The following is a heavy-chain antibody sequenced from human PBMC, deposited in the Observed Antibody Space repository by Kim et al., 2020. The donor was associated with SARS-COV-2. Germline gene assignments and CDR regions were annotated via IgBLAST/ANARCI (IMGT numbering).Heavy chain of an antibody. Sequence: GGSLRLSCAASGFTFSSYSMNWVRQAPGKGLEWVSSISSSSSYIYYADSVKGRFTISRDNAKNSLYLQMNSLRAEDTAVYYCARDLENPYYGSANYGMDVWGQGTTVTVSS. V-gene: IGHV3-21*01. J-gene: IGHJ6*02. CDR2: ISSSSSYI. D-gene: IGHD3-10*01. CDR3: ARDLENPYYGSANYGMDV. CDR1: GFTFSSYS.